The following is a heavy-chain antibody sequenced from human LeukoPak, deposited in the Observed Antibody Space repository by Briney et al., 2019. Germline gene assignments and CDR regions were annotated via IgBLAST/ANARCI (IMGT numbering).Heavy chain of an antibody. V-gene: IGHV5-51*01. D-gene: IGHD3-16*01. CDR2: IYPDDSDT. CDR3: ARQNDPYYFDY. J-gene: IGHJ4*02. Sequence: GESLKISCKGSGDTFTNYWIGWVRQMPGKGLEWMGIIYPDDSDTRYSPSFQGQVTISADKSISTAYLQWSSLKASDTAMYYCARQNDPYYFDYWGQGTLVTVSS. CDR1: GDTFTNYW.